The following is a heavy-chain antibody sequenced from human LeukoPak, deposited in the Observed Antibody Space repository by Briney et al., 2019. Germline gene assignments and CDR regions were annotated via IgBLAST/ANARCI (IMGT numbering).Heavy chain of an antibody. J-gene: IGHJ6*03. CDR2: ISGSGGST. CDR1: GFTFSSYA. CDR3: AKDGGEYYDILTGYYPRLYYMDV. V-gene: IGHV3-23*01. D-gene: IGHD3-9*01. Sequence: GGSLRLSCAASGFTFSSYAISWVRQAPGKGLEWVSAISGSGGSTYYADSVKGRFTISRDNSKNTLYLQMNSLRAEDTAVYYCAKDGGEYYDILTGYYPRLYYMDVWGKGTTVTISS.